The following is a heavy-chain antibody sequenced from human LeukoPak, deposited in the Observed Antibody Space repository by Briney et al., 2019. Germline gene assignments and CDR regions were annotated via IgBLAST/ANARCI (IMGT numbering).Heavy chain of an antibody. V-gene: IGHV4-39*07. CDR1: GGSISSSSYY. CDR3: AAPDGYYYYMDV. J-gene: IGHJ6*03. CDR2: IYYSGST. Sequence: SETLSLTCTVSGGSISSSSYYWGWIRQPPGKGLEWIGSIYYSGSTYYNPSLKSRVTISVDTSKNQFSLKLSSVTAADTAVYYCAAPDGYYYYMDVWGKGTTVTVSS.